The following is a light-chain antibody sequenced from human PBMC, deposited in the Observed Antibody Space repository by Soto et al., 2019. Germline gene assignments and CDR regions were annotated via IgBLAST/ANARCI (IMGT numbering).Light chain of an antibody. CDR3: SSFTTSNTWV. V-gene: IGLV2-14*01. J-gene: IGLJ3*02. Sequence: QSALTQPASVSGSPGQSITVSCTGTSSDVGGYNYVSWYQQHPGKAPKLVIYEVSDRPSGVSNRFSASKSGNTASLTISRLQAEDEAEYYCSSFTTSNTWVFGGGTKLTVL. CDR2: EVS. CDR1: SSDVGGYNY.